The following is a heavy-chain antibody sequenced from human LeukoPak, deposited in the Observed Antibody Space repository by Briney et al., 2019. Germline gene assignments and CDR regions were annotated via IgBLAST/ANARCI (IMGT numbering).Heavy chain of an antibody. CDR3: ARDAYDSSGSVHDGFDI. CDR2: INHSGST. CDR1: GGSFSGYY. V-gene: IGHV4-34*01. J-gene: IGHJ3*02. D-gene: IGHD3-22*01. Sequence: SETLSLTCAVYGGSFSGYYWSWIRQPPGKGLEWIGEINHSGSTNYNPSLKSRVTISVDTSKNQFSLKLSSVTAADTAVYYCARDAYDSSGSVHDGFDIWGQGTKVTVSS.